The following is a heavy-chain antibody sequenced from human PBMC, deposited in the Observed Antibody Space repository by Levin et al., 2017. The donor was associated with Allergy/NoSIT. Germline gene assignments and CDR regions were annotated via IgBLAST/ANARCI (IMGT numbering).Heavy chain of an antibody. D-gene: IGHD3-3*01. J-gene: IGHJ4*02. CDR3: ARDQRFLEWLL. V-gene: IGHV4-38-2*02. CDR1: GDSISSNYY. Sequence: LTCTVSGDSISSNYYWGWIRQPPGKGLEWIARIHHGGSTYHNPSLKSRVTMSVDTSKNQFSLHLTSVTAADTAVYYCARDQRFLEWLLWGQGTLVTVSS. CDR2: IHHGGST.